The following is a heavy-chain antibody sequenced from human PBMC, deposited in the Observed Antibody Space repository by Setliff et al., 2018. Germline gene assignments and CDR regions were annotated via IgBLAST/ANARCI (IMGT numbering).Heavy chain of an antibody. CDR1: GGSISSSSYY. J-gene: IGHJ6*03. V-gene: IGHV4-39*01. Sequence: SETLSLTCTVSGGSISSSSYYWGWIRQPPGKGLEWIGSIYYSGSTYYNPSLKSRVTISVDTSKNQFSLKLSSVTAADTAVYYCARARYCSSTSCYYYYYMDVWGKGTTVTVSS. D-gene: IGHD2-2*01. CDR3: ARARYCSSTSCYYYYYMDV. CDR2: IYYSGST.